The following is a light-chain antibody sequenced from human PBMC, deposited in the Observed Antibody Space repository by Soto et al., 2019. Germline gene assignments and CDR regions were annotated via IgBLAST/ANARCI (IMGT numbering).Light chain of an antibody. CDR2: KVS. V-gene: IGKV2-30*01. CDR1: QSLAYSDGNTY. J-gene: IGKJ2*01. Sequence: DVVMTQSPLSLPVTLGQPASISCRSSQSLAYSDGNTYLNWCQQRPGQSTRRLIYKVSNRDSGVPDKLGGSGSGKEFGLIIRRVEAEDLGVYYCMQGTHWPPYPFGQGTKLEIK. CDR3: MQGTHWPPYP.